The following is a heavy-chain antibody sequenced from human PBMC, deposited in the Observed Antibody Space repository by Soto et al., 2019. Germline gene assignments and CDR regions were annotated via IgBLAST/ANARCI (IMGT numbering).Heavy chain of an antibody. Sequence: QVPLVQSGAEVKKPGSSVKVSCKASGGTFSSYAISWVRQAPGQGLEWMGGIIPIFGTANYAQKFQGRVTITADESTSTAYMELSSLRSEDTAVYYCARKIPSGYDLSHYYYYGMDVWGQGTTVTVSS. CDR3: ARKIPSGYDLSHYYYYGMDV. CDR2: IIPIFGTA. D-gene: IGHD5-12*01. CDR1: GGTFSSYA. V-gene: IGHV1-69*01. J-gene: IGHJ6*02.